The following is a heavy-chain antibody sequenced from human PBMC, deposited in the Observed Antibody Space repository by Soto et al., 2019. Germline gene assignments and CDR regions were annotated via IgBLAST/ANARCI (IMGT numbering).Heavy chain of an antibody. CDR1: GASISSGDYY. CDR2: IYYSGST. CDR3: ARASYDSSTYYLDY. D-gene: IGHD3-22*01. Sequence: SETLSLTCTVSGASISSGDYYWTWIRQPPGKGLEWIGSIYYSGSTYYNPSLKSRVTISVGTSNNQFSLKLSSVTAADTAVYYCARASYDSSTYYLDYWGQGTLVTVS. J-gene: IGHJ4*02. V-gene: IGHV4-30-4*01.